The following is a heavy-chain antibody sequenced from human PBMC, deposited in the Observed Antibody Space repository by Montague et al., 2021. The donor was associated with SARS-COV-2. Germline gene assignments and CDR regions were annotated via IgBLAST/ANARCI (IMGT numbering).Heavy chain of an antibody. Sequence: PALVKPTQTLTLTCTFSGFSLSTPNVGVGWIRQPPGKALEWLALIYSNDDKRYSPSLQSRLTITKDTSKNQVVLSLTNVDPVDTATYYCAHLIRYYDIFTCIPFDSWGQGTQVTVSS. J-gene: IGHJ4*02. D-gene: IGHD3-9*01. V-gene: IGHV2-5*01. CDR3: AHLIRYYDIFTCIPFDS. CDR2: IYSNDDK. CDR1: GFSLSTPNVG.